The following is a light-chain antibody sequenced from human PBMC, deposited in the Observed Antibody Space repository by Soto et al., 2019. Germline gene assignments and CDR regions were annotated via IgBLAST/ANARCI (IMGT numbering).Light chain of an antibody. V-gene: IGLV2-14*03. CDR2: DVN. Sequence: QSALTQPASVSGSPGQSITISCTGTSRDIGAYNFVSWYQQHPGKAPKLMLYDVNIRPSGVSNRFSGSKSGNTASLTISGLQAEDEADYYCTSWTTSNTMIFGGGTKLTVL. J-gene: IGLJ2*01. CDR3: TSWTTSNTMI. CDR1: SRDIGAYNF.